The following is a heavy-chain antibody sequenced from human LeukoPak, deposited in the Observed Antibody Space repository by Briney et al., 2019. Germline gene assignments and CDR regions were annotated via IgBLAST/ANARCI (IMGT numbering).Heavy chain of an antibody. Sequence: SETLSLTCAVYGVSFSGYYWNWIRQPPGKGLEWIGEINHSRSTNYSPSLKSRVTMSLDTPKNHFSLKLSSVTAADTAVYYCARGKGSPYYDYDYWGQGTLVTVSS. V-gene: IGHV4-34*01. D-gene: IGHD3-22*01. CDR2: INHSRST. CDR1: GVSFSGYY. CDR3: ARGKGSPYYDYDY. J-gene: IGHJ4*02.